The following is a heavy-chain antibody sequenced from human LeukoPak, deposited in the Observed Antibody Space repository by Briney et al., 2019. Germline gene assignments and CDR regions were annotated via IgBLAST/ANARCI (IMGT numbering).Heavy chain of an antibody. CDR3: AQDREIVVATDPFDI. Sequence: GGSLRLSCAASGFTFSSYAMSWVRQAPGKGLEWVSAISGSGGSTYYADSVKGRFTISRDNSKNTLYLQMNSLRAENTGVYYCAQDREIVVATDPFDIWGQGTMVTVSS. D-gene: IGHD3-22*01. CDR1: GFTFSSYA. J-gene: IGHJ3*02. V-gene: IGHV3-23*01. CDR2: ISGSGGST.